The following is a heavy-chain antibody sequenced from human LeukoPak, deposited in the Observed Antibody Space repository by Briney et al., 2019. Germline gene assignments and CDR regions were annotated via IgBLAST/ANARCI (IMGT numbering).Heavy chain of an antibody. Sequence: SETLSLTCTASGGSISSSSYYWGWIRQPPGKGLEWIGSIYYSGSTYYNPSLKSRVTISVDTSKNQFSLKLSSVTAADTAVYYCARAYYDFWSGSGSSFYYYMDVWGKGTTVTVSS. CDR1: GGSISSSSYY. V-gene: IGHV4-39*01. CDR3: ARAYYDFWSGSGSSFYYYMDV. J-gene: IGHJ6*03. CDR2: IYYSGST. D-gene: IGHD3-3*01.